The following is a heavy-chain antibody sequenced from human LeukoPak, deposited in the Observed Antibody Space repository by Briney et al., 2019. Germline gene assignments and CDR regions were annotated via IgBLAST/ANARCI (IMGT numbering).Heavy chain of an antibody. V-gene: IGHV4-59*01. CDR2: IYYSGST. CDR3: ARANVIGLDYSSHAFDI. CDR1: GGSISSYY. J-gene: IGHJ3*02. Sequence: PSETLSLTCTVSGGSISSYYWSWIRQPPGKGLEWIGYIYYSGSTNYNPSLKSRVTISVDTSKNQFSLKLSSVTAADTAVYYCARANVIGLDYSSHAFDIWGQGTMVTVSS. D-gene: IGHD6-13*01.